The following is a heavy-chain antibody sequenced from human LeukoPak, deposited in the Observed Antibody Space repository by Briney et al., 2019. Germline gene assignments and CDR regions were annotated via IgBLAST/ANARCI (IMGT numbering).Heavy chain of an antibody. CDR3: ARGGGYYDILTGSDY. J-gene: IGHJ4*02. CDR2: INPNSGGT. V-gene: IGHV1-2*02. CDR1: GYTFTGYY. D-gene: IGHD3-9*01. Sequence: ASVEVSCKASGYTFTGYYIHWVRQAPGQGLEWMGWINPNSGGTNYAQKLQGRVTMTTDTSTSTAYMELRSLRSDDTAVYYCARGGGYYDILTGSDYWGQGTLVTVSS.